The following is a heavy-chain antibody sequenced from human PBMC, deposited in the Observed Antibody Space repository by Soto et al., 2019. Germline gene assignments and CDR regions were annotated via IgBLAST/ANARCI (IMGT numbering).Heavy chain of an antibody. CDR2: INHSGST. D-gene: IGHD4-17*01. Sequence: SETLSLTCTVSGGSMFGGGHYWSWIRQPPGKGLEWIGEINHSGSTNYNPSLKSRVTISVDTSKNQFSLKLSSVTAADTAVYYCARIRLRPYYYGMDVWGQGTTVTVSS. J-gene: IGHJ6*02. V-gene: IGHV4-34*01. CDR3: ARIRLRPYYYGMDV. CDR1: GGSMFGGGHY.